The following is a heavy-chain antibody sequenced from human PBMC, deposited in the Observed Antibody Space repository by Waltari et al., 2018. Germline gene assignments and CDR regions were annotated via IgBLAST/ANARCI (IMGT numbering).Heavy chain of an antibody. Sequence: EVRVVESGGGLVQPGVALRLSCAVSGYPFSSSWMTWVRQAPGTRVEGVCNISPEGSTQYYVYSVTCRVTSYRDNAKYSSFLQMDSLRVEATAVYYCARERGLYCSSGSCYSDYRGQGARVTVSP. CDR1: GYPFSSSW. CDR2: ISPEGSTQ. V-gene: IGHV3-7*01. J-gene: IGHJ4*02. CDR3: ARERGLYCSSGSCYSDY. D-gene: IGHD2-15*01.